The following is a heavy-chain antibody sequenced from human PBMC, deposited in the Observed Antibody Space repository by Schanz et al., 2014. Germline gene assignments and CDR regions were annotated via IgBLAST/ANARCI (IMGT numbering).Heavy chain of an antibody. CDR2: SKPNSGVT. Sequence: EVKKPGASVKVSCKASGYTFTAYYMHWVRPAPGQGLQWMGWSKPNSGVTHYAQNFQGWVTMSSDMSISAADMELCMLRSDETALYYSARHAPILWSGELSCSWPYEQYRGQRTVVNVFS. V-gene: IGHV1-2*04. CDR1: GYTFTAYY. D-gene: IGHD3-10*01. J-gene: IGHJ4*02. CDR3: ARHAPILWSGELSCSWPYEQY.